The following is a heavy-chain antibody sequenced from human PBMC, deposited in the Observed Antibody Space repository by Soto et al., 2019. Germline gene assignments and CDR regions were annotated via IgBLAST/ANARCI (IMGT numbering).Heavy chain of an antibody. CDR1: GDSVSSGSHF. CDR3: ERGSPMMGAKIFFDS. D-gene: IGHD1-26*01. J-gene: IGHJ4*01. V-gene: IGHV4-31*03. Sequence: SETLSLTCTVSGDSVSSGSHFWTWIRQHPWKCLEWLGYISYSGSTYYNPSLNPSLKTRLSISIDTSENHFSLHLSSVNAADTAVYDCERGSPMMGAKIFFDSWAPGILDTVSS. CDR2: ISYSGST.